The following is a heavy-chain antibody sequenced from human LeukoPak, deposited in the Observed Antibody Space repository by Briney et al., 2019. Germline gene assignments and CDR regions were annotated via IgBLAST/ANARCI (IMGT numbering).Heavy chain of an antibody. V-gene: IGHV3-74*01. D-gene: IGHD1-7*01. Sequence: GGSLRLSCAASGFTFRNYWMHWVRQAPREGLVWVSRIKTDGSTTNYADSVKGRSTISRDNAKNTLYLQLNSLRAEDTAVYYCVSAWGTTDDYWGQGTLVTVSS. CDR1: GFTFRNYW. CDR2: IKTDGSTT. CDR3: VSAWGTTDDY. J-gene: IGHJ4*02.